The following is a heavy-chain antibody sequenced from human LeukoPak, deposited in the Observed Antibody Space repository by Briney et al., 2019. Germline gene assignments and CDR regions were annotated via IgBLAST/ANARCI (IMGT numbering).Heavy chain of an antibody. Sequence: GGSLRLSCAASGFTFSSYWMHWVRQAPGKGLVWVSRINSDGSSTSYADSVKGRFTISRDNAKNTLYLQMNSLRAEDTAVYYCARRGTNSYGTPGFDYWGQGTLVTVSS. V-gene: IGHV3-74*01. CDR1: GFTFSSYW. CDR2: INSDGSST. CDR3: ARRGTNSYGTPGFDY. D-gene: IGHD5-18*01. J-gene: IGHJ4*02.